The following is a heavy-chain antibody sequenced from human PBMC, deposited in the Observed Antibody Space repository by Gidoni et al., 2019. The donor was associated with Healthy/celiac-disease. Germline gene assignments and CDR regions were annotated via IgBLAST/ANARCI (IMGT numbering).Heavy chain of an antibody. V-gene: IGHV3-23*01. D-gene: IGHD3-10*01. CDR2: ISGSGGST. CDR1: GFTFSRAG. Sequence: EVPLLESGGGLVQPAGSLLLSWAASGFTFSRAGMSWVRQAPGKGLELVSAISGSGGSTYYADSVKGRFTISRDNSKNTLYLQMNSLRAEDTAVYYCAKDPSLIYGSGNDAFDIWGQGTMVTVSS. CDR3: AKDPSLIYGSGNDAFDI. J-gene: IGHJ3*02.